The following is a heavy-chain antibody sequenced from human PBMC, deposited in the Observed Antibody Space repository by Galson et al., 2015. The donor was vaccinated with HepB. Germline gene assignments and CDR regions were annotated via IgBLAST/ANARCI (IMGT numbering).Heavy chain of an antibody. CDR1: GVSISSSLYY. V-gene: IGHV4-39*06. CDR3: ARAVGDTSTYANDY. J-gene: IGHJ4*02. Sequence: SGVSISSSLYYWVWVRQAPGKGLEWIGSVYYTGNTYYKSSLKSRVTVSADMSKNQFTLKVNSVSAADTAVYYCARAVGDTSTYANDYWGQGTLVTVSS. CDR2: VYYTGNT. D-gene: IGHD2-2*01.